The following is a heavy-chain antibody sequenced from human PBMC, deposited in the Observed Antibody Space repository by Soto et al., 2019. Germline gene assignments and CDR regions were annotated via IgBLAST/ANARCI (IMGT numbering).Heavy chain of an antibody. V-gene: IGHV4-31*03. Sequence: SETLSLTCTVSGGSVSSGGYYWSWIRQHPGKGLEWIGYIYYSGSTYYNPSLKSRVTISVDTSKNQFSLKLSSVTAADTAVYYCARGRSELERRYNYYYGMDVWGQGTTVTVSS. CDR3: ARGRSELERRYNYYYGMDV. J-gene: IGHJ6*02. D-gene: IGHD1-1*01. CDR1: GGSVSSGGYY. CDR2: IYYSGST.